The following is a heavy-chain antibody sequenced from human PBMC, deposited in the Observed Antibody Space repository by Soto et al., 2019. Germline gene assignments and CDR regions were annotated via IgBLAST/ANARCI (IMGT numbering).Heavy chain of an antibody. J-gene: IGHJ4*02. CDR2: ISGSGGST. D-gene: IGHD2-15*01. CDR1: GFTFSSYA. V-gene: IGHV3-23*01. Sequence: GESLKISCAASGFTFSSYAMSWVRQAPGKGLEWVSAISGSGGSTYYADSVKGRFTISRDNSKNTLYLQMNSLRAEDTAVYYCAKVRLRYCSGGSCSDFDYWGQGTLVTVSS. CDR3: AKVRLRYCSGGSCSDFDY.